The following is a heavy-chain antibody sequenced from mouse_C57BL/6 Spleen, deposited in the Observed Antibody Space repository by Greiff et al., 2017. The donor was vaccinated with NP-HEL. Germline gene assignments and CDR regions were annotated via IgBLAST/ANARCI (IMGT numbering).Heavy chain of an antibody. J-gene: IGHJ3*01. V-gene: IGHV5-4*01. CDR2: ISDGGSYT. Sequence: EVQLVESGGGLVKPGGSLKLSCAASGFTFSSYAMSWVRQTPEKRLEWVATISDGGSYTYYPDNVKGRFTISRDNAKNNLYLQMSHLKSEDTAMYYGARDGAWFAYWGQGTLVTVSA. CDR1: GFTFSSYA. CDR3: ARDGAWFAY.